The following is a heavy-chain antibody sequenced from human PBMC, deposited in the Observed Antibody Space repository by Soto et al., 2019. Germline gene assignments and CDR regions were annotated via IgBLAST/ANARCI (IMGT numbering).Heavy chain of an antibody. CDR3: AKMTPYGGNYRDAFEV. V-gene: IGHV3-23*01. J-gene: IGHJ3*01. Sequence: EMQLLESGGGLQQPGGSLRLSCAASGFTFNNFAMGWVRQAPGKGLAWISAVTGRSRNTYYADSGKGRFTIYRNNFENTVYLQMDGLRVEDTAVYYCAKMTPYGGNYRDAFEVWGRGTMVTVAS. CDR1: GFTFNNFA. CDR2: VTGRSRNT. D-gene: IGHD1-26*01.